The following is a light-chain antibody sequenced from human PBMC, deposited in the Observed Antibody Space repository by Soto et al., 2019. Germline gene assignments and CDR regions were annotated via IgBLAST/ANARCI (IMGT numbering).Light chain of an antibody. J-gene: IGKJ1*01. Sequence: DIQMTQSPSTLSGSVGDRATITCRASQTISSWLAWYQQKPGKAPKLLIYKASTLKSGVPSRFSGSGSGTEFTLTISSLQPDDFATYYCQQYSSYSAWTFGEGTKVDIK. V-gene: IGKV1-5*03. CDR2: KAS. CDR3: QQYSSYSAWT. CDR1: QTISSW.